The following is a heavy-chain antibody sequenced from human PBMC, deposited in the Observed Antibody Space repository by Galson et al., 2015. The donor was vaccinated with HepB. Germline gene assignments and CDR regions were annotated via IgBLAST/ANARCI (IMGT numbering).Heavy chain of an antibody. Sequence: SLRLSCAASGFTFSSYAMNWVRQAPGKGLEWVSGINGLGGTPEYADSVRGRFTLSRDKSKNTLFLQMKSLRAEDTAVYYCAKGVGRELRYFDPTYYDYGLDVWGQGTTVTVSS. D-gene: IGHD3-9*01. CDR2: INGLGGTP. CDR3: AKGVGRELRYFDPTYYDYGLDV. V-gene: IGHV3-23*01. CDR1: GFTFSSYA. J-gene: IGHJ6*02.